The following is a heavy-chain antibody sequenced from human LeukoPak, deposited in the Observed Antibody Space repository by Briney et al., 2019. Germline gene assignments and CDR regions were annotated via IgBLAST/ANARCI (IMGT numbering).Heavy chain of an antibody. CDR3: ARDQGIFDY. J-gene: IGHJ4*02. CDR1: GFTFSSYS. V-gene: IGHV3-48*01. Sequence: GGSLRLSCAASGFTFSSYSMNGVRQAPGKGLEWGAYISSSSKTIYYADSVKGRFTIARDNAKNSLYLQMNSLRAEDSAVYYCARDQGIFDYWGQGTLVTVSS. CDR2: ISSSSKTI.